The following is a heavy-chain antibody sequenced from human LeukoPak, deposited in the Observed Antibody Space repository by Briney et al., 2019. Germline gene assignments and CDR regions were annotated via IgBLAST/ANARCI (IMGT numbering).Heavy chain of an antibody. J-gene: IGHJ4*02. CDR1: GGSISSSSYY. D-gene: IGHD5-24*01. CDR3: ARSDTWLPIDY. V-gene: IGHV4-39*07. Sequence: PSETLSLTCAVSGGSISSSSYYWGWIRQPPGKGLEWIGSIYYSGSTYYNPSLKSRVTISVDTSKNQFSLKLSSVTAADTAVYYCARSDTWLPIDYWGQGTLVTVSS. CDR2: IYYSGST.